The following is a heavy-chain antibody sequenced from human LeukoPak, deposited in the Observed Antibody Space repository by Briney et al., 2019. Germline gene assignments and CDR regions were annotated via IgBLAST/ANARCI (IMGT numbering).Heavy chain of an antibody. Sequence: GASVKVSCKASGYTFTSYDINWVRQATGQGLEWMGWMNPNGGNTGYAQKFQGRVTITRNTSISTAYMELSSLRSEDTAVYYCARGPKITIFGVVTLYYYYYYMDVWGKGTTVTVSS. CDR2: MNPNGGNT. J-gene: IGHJ6*03. CDR1: GYTFTSYD. V-gene: IGHV1-8*03. D-gene: IGHD3-3*01. CDR3: ARGPKITIFGVVTLYYYYYYMDV.